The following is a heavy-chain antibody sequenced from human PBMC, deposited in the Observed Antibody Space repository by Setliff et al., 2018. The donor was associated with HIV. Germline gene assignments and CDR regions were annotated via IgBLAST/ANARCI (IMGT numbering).Heavy chain of an antibody. CDR2: IHTSGST. J-gene: IGHJ3*01. V-gene: IGHV4-4*08. Sequence: SKTLSLTCTVSGGSMNENHWSWIRQSPGKGLEWIAYIHTSGSTYFNPSFVSRVTISIDSSENQFSLKLRSLTAADTAVYFCARTGYAFDLWGPGTMVTVSS. CDR3: ARTGYAFDL. CDR1: GGSMNENH.